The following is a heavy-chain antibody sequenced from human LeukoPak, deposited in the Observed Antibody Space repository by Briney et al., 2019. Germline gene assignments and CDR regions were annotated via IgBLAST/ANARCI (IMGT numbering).Heavy chain of an antibody. CDR3: VIWGDYDVLTGYYVPDY. V-gene: IGHV3-23*01. D-gene: IGHD3-9*01. Sequence: GGSLRHSCVASGFTFSNYAMSWVRQAPGKGLEWVSAITGSGTNRYYADSLKGRFTTSRDNSKNTVFLQMNSLRHEDTAIYYCVIWGDYDVLTGYYVPDYWGQGTLVTVAS. CDR2: ITGSGTNR. CDR1: GFTFSNYA. J-gene: IGHJ4*02.